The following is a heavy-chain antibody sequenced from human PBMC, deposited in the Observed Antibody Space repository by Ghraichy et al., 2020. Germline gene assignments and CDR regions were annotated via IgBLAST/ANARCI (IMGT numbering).Heavy chain of an antibody. CDR1: GGSISSYY. D-gene: IGHD1-26*01. Sequence: SETLSLTCTVSGGSISSYYWSWIRQPPGKGLEWIGYIYTSGSTNYNPSLKSRVTISVDTSKNQFSLKLSSVTAADTAVYYCARHADPVGATFHWFDPWGQGTLVTVSS. V-gene: IGHV4-4*09. CDR2: IYTSGST. J-gene: IGHJ5*02. CDR3: ARHADPVGATFHWFDP.